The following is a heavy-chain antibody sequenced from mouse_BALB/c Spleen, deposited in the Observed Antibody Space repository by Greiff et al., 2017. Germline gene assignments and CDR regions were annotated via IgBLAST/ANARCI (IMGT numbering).Heavy chain of an antibody. CDR1: GFAFSSYD. CDR2: ISSGGGST. Sequence: DVMLVESGGGLVKPGGSLKLSCAASGFAFSSYDMSWVRQTPEKRLEWVAYISSGGGSTYYPDTVKGRFTISRDNAKNTLYLQMSSLKSEDTAMYYCARQGTAYYFDYWGQGTTLTVSS. J-gene: IGHJ2*01. CDR3: ARQGTAYYFDY. V-gene: IGHV5-12-1*01. D-gene: IGHD4-1*01.